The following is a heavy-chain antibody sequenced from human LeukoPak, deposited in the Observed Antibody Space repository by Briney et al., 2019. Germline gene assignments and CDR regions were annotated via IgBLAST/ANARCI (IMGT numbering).Heavy chain of an antibody. V-gene: IGHV3-30-3*01. CDR3: AREKPYSGSYGQPYYFDY. CDR1: GFTFSSYA. D-gene: IGHD1-26*01. J-gene: IGHJ4*02. CDR2: ISYDGSNK. Sequence: GGSLRLSCAASGFTFSSYAMHWVRQAPGKGLEWVAVISYDGSNKYYADSVKGRFTISRDNSKDTLYLQMNSLRAEDTAVYYCAREKPYSGSYGQPYYFDYWGQGTLVTVSS.